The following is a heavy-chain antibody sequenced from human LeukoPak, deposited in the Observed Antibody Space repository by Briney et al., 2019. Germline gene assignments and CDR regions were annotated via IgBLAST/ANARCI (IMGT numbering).Heavy chain of an antibody. D-gene: IGHD1-26*01. J-gene: IGHJ5*02. Sequence: GGSLRLSCAASGFTFSSYAMHWVRQAPGKGLEWVAVISYDGSNKYYADSVKGRFTISRDNAKNSLYLQMNSLRAEDTAVYYCARDSGGLKPWGQGTLVTVSS. CDR2: ISYDGSNK. V-gene: IGHV3-30-3*01. CDR3: ARDSGGLKP. CDR1: GFTFSSYA.